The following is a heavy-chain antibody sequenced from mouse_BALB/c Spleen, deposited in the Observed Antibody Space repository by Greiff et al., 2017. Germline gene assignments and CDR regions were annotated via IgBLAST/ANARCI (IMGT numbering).Heavy chain of an antibody. CDR2: IDPANGNT. CDR3: ARGAYYYGSSWFAY. J-gene: IGHJ3*01. D-gene: IGHD1-1*01. V-gene: IGHV14-3*02. Sequence: EVKLVESGAELVKPGASVKLSCTASGFNIKDTYMHWVKQRPEQGLEWIGRIDPANGNTKYDPKFQGKATITADTSSNTAYLQLSSLTSEDTAVYYCARGAYYYGSSWFAYWGQGTLVTVSA. CDR1: GFNIKDTY.